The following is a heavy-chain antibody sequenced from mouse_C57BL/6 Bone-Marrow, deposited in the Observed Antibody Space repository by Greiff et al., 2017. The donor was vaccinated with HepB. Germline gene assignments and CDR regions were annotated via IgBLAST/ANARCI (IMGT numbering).Heavy chain of an antibody. CDR1: GFTFSSYG. CDR2: ISSGGSYT. D-gene: IGHD1-1*01. J-gene: IGHJ2*01. CDR3: ARRDTAVVAFDY. V-gene: IGHV5-6*02. Sequence: DVKLVESGGDLVKPGGSLKLSCAASGFTFSSYGMSWVRQTPDKRLEWVATISSGGSYTYYPDSVKGRSTISRDNAKNTLYLQMSSLKSEDTAMYYCARRDTAVVAFDYWGQGTTLTVSS.